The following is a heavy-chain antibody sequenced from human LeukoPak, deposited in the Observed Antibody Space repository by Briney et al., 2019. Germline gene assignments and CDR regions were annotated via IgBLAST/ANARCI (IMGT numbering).Heavy chain of an antibody. D-gene: IGHD6-13*01. CDR3: ARVSVAGTGPDY. J-gene: IGHJ4*02. V-gene: IGHV4-61*01. CDR2: MSNSGHT. Sequence: SETLSFTCTVSGGSVSSGNYYWSWIRQPPGKGLEWIGFMSNSGHTDSNASLKSRVTISVDTSKNQFSLKLKSVTAADTAVYYCARVSVAGTGPDYWGQGTLVTVSS. CDR1: GGSVSSGNYY.